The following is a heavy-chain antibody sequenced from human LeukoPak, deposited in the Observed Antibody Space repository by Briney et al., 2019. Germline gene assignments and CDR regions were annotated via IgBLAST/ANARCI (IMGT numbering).Heavy chain of an antibody. V-gene: IGHV7-4-1*02. CDR2: INTNTGNP. D-gene: IGHD3-10*01. J-gene: IGHJ6*03. Sequence: AASVKVSCKASGYTFTSYAMNWVRQAPGQGLEWMGWINTNTGNPTYAQGFTGRFVFSLDTSVSTAYLQISSLKAEDTAVYYCARDRPNYYYYGSGSYYDYYYYMDVWGKGTTVTVSS. CDR1: GYTFTSYA. CDR3: ARDRPNYYYYGSGSYYDYYYYMDV.